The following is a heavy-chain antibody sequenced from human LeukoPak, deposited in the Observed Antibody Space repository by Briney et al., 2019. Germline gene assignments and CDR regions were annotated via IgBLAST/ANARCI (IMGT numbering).Heavy chain of an antibody. CDR1: GFTFSSYS. CDR2: ISSSSSYI. J-gene: IGHJ4*02. CDR3: ARYGQWLVRDSEDY. Sequence: GGSLRLSCAASGFTFSSYSMNWVRQAPGKGLEWVSSISSSSSYIYYADSVKGRFTISRDNAKSSLYLQMNSLRAEDTAVYYCARYGQWLVRDSEDYWGQGTLVTVSS. D-gene: IGHD6-19*01. V-gene: IGHV3-21*01.